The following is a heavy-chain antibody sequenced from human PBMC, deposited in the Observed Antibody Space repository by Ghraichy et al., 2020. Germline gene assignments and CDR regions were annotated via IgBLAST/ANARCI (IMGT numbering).Heavy chain of an antibody. Sequence: GGSLRLSCAASGFTFSDYYMSWIRQAPGKGLEWVSYISSSGSTIYYADSVKGRFTISRDNAKNSLYLQMNSLRAEDTAVYYCARGSLELREDWFDPWGQGTLVTVSS. CDR2: ISSSGSTI. CDR1: GFTFSDYY. CDR3: ARGSLELREDWFDP. D-gene: IGHD1-7*01. J-gene: IGHJ5*02. V-gene: IGHV3-11*04.